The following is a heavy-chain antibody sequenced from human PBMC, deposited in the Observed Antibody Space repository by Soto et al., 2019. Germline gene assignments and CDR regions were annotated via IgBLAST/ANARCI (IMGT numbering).Heavy chain of an antibody. D-gene: IGHD1-1*01. J-gene: IGHJ5*02. CDR1: GASISGFY. Sequence: PSETLSLTCTVSGASISGFYWSWIRKSAGKGLEWIGRIYATGTTDYNPSLKSRVMMSVETSKKQFSLKLRSVTAADTAVYYCVRDGTKTLRDWFDPWGQGISVTVSS. CDR3: VRDGTKTLRDWFDP. CDR2: IYATGTT. V-gene: IGHV4-4*07.